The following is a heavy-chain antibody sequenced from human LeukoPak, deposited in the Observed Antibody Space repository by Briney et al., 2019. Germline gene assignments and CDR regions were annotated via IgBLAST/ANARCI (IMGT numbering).Heavy chain of an antibody. CDR3: ARHGGIAVASNWFDP. Sequence: GGSLRLSCAASGFTFDDYGMSWVRQAPGKGLEWVSDINWNGASTGYGDSLKGRFTISRDNAKNSLYLQMNSLRAEDTAFYYCARHGGIAVASNWFDPWGQGTLVTVSS. J-gene: IGHJ5*02. CDR1: GFTFDDYG. CDR2: INWNGAST. D-gene: IGHD6-19*01. V-gene: IGHV3-20*04.